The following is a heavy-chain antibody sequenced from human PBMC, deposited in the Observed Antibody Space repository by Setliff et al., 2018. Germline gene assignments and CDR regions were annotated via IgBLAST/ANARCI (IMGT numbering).Heavy chain of an antibody. D-gene: IGHD7-27*01. J-gene: IGHJ4*02. V-gene: IGHV4-4*08. Sequence: PSETLSLTCSVSGGSISPYYWIWIRQSPGKGLEWIGYIFYSGSARYNPSLESRVTISVDTFKNQVSLKLTYVTVAHTAVYYCARDYWGSLDYWGQGILVTVSS. CDR3: ARDYWGSLDY. CDR1: GGSISPYY. CDR2: IFYSGSA.